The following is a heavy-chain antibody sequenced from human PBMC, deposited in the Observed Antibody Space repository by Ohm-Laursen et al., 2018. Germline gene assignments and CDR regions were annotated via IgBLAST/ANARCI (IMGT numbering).Heavy chain of an antibody. D-gene: IGHD1-26*01. CDR1: GFIFGDYA. CDR2: ISWNSGSI. CDR3: AKDGRSGALGYYYGMDV. J-gene: IGHJ6*02. V-gene: IGHV3-9*01. Sequence: SLRLSCAASGFIFGDYAMHWVRQPPGKGLEWVSGISWNSGSIGYADSVKGRFTVSRDNAKSSLYLQMNSLRAEDTALYYCAKDGRSGALGYYYGMDVRGQGTTVTVSS.